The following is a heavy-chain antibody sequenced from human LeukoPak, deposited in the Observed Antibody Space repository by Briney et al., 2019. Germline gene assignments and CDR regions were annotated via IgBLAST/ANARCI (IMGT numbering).Heavy chain of an antibody. CDR2: IYYSGST. CDR3: ARVAKHFRGGLSFYYMDV. CDR1: GGSLTNYY. Sequence: SETLSLTCTVSGGSLTNYYWSWIRQPPGKGLDWIGHIYYSGSTNYNPSLKSRVTISLDTSKNQFSLKVISVTAADTAVYYCARVAKHFRGGLSFYYMDVWGKGTTVTVSS. D-gene: IGHD3-10*01. J-gene: IGHJ6*03. V-gene: IGHV4-59*01.